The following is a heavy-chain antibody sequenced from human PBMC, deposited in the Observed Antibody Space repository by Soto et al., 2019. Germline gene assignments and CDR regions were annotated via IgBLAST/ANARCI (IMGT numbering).Heavy chain of an antibody. Sequence: QVQLVQSGAEVKKPGASVKVSCKASGYTFTNYGINWVRQAPGQGLEWLGWVSAYNGERRYAQRVQARVIMTTDTSTTTAYMALRSLRSDDTAVYYCSSGISIQASGDYWGQGTLVTVSS. CDR3: SSGISIQASGDY. CDR1: GYTFTNYG. J-gene: IGHJ4*01. CDR2: VSAYNGER. D-gene: IGHD6-6*01. V-gene: IGHV1-18*01.